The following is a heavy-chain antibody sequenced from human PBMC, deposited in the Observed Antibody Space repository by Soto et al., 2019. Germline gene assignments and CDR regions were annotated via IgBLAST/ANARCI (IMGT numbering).Heavy chain of an antibody. CDR2: IYYSGGT. CDR1: GGAISSYY. Sequence: SETLSLTCTVSGGAISSYYWSWIRQPPGKGLEWIGYIYYSGGTNYNPSLKSRVTISTATSKNQISLKLSSVTAADPAVYYCARARMTTVTDFDYWGQGTLVTVSS. V-gene: IGHV4-59*01. CDR3: ARARMTTVTDFDY. J-gene: IGHJ4*02. D-gene: IGHD4-17*01.